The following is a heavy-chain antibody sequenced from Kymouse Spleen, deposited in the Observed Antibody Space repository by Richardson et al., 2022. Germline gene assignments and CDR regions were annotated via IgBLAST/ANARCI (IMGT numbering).Heavy chain of an antibody. CDR2: INHSGST. CDR3: ARRGIAAAQPPFDY. CDR1: GGSFSGYY. V-gene: IGHV4-34*01. Sequence: QVQLQQWGAGLLKPSETLSLTCAVYGGSFSGYYWSWIRQPPGKGLEWIGEINHSGSTNYNPSLKSRVTISVDTSKNQFSLKLSSVTAADTAVYYCARRGIAAAQPPFDYWGQGTLVTVSS. J-gene: IGHJ4*02. D-gene: IGHD6-13*01.